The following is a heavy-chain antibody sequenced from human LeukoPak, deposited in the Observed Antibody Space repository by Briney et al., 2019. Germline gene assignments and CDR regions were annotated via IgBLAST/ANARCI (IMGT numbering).Heavy chain of an antibody. CDR3: AREKEQLAQAYFDY. V-gene: IGHV1-69*04. J-gene: IGHJ4*02. D-gene: IGHD6-13*01. CDR2: IIPILGIA. CDR1: GYTFTSYG. Sequence: ASVKVSCKASGYTFTSYGISWVRQAPGQGLEWMGRIIPILGIANYAQKFQGRVTITADKSTSTAYMELSSLRSEDTAVYYCAREKEQLAQAYFDYWGQGTLVTVSS.